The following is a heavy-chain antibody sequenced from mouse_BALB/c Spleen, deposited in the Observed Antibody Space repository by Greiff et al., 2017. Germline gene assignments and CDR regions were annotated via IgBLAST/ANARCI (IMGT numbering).Heavy chain of an antibody. CDR1: GFSLTGYG. D-gene: IGHD1-1*02. CDR2: IWGDGST. CDR3: ARENGPHYFDY. V-gene: IGHV2-6-7*01. J-gene: IGHJ2*01. Sequence: VQLQESGPGLVAPSQSLSITCTVSGFSLTGYGVNWVRQPPGKGLEWLGMIWGDGSTDYNSALKSRLSISKDNSKSQVFLKMNSLQTDDTARYYCARENGPHYFDYWGQGTTLTVSS.